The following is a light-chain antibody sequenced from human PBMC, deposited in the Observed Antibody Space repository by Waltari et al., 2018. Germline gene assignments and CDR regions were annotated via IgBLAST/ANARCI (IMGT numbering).Light chain of an antibody. V-gene: IGLV3-16*01. J-gene: IGLJ3*02. Sequence: SHELTQPPSVSVSLGQMARISCSGEALSTKYVYWYQQKPGQSPVLIIYKDIERPSGTPERFSGSGSGTLVTLTISGVQAEDEADYYCLSPDSGGTYWVFGGGTKLTVL. CDR1: ALSTKY. CDR2: KDI. CDR3: LSPDSGGTYWV.